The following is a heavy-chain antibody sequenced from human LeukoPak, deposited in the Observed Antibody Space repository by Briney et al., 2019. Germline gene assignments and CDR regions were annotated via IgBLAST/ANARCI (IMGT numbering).Heavy chain of an antibody. CDR1: GYTFTGYY. V-gene: IGHV1-69*13. CDR2: IIPIFGTA. Sequence: SVKVSCKASGYTFTGYYMHWVRQAPGQGLEWMGGIIPIFGTANYAQKFQGRVTITADESTSTAYMELSSLRSEDTAVYYCARGYHHYYYYYMEVWGKGTTVTVSS. D-gene: IGHD1-14*01. CDR3: ARGYHHYYYYYMEV. J-gene: IGHJ6*03.